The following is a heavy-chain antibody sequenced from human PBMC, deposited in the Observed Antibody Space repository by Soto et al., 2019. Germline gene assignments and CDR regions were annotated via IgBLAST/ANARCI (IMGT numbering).Heavy chain of an antibody. CDR2: INPSGGST. V-gene: IGHV1-46*01. J-gene: IGHJ4*02. CDR1: GYTFTSYY. CDR3: ARANIDYYDSSGYYLPY. D-gene: IGHD3-22*01. Sequence: ASVKVSCKASGYTFTSYYMQWVRQAPRQGLEWMGIINPSGGSTSYAQKFQGRVTMTRDESTSTAYMELSSLRSEDTAVYYCARANIDYYDSSGYYLPYWGQGTLVTVSS.